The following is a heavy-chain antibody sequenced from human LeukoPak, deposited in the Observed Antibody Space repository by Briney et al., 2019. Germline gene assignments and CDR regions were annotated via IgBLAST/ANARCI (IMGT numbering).Heavy chain of an antibody. CDR3: ARDAGFGELLSPIDY. CDR1: GFTFSSYA. V-gene: IGHV3-30-3*01. Sequence: GGSLRLPCAASGFTFSSYAMHWVRQAPGKGLEWVAVISYDGSNKYYADSVKGRFTISRDNSKNTVYLQMNSLRAEDTAVYYCARDAGFGELLSPIDYWGQGTLVTVSS. J-gene: IGHJ4*02. CDR2: ISYDGSNK. D-gene: IGHD3-10*01.